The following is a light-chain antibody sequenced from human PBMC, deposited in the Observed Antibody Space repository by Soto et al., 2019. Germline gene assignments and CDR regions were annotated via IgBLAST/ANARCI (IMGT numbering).Light chain of an antibody. Sequence: QSVLTQPPSASGTPGQRVTISCSGSNSDIGSNTVNWYQQLPGTAPKLLIYNNDQRPSGVPDRFPGSKSGTSASLAISGLQSEDEADYYCAAWDDSLNGWVFGGGTKLTVL. V-gene: IGLV1-44*01. CDR1: NSDIGSNT. J-gene: IGLJ3*02. CDR2: NND. CDR3: AAWDDSLNGWV.